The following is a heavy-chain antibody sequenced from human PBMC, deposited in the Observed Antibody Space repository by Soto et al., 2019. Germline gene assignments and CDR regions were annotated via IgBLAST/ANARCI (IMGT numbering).Heavy chain of an antibody. D-gene: IGHD6-13*01. CDR2: IWYDGSNK. CDR3: ARAGAAAGDDYYYYMDV. CDR1: GFTFSSYG. V-gene: IGHV3-33*01. J-gene: IGHJ6*03. Sequence: GGSLRLSCAASGFTFSSYGMHWVRQAPGKGLEWVAVIWYDGSNKYYADSVKGRFTISRDNSKNTLYLQMNSLRAEDTAVYYCARAGAAAGDDYYYYMDVWGKGTTVTVSS.